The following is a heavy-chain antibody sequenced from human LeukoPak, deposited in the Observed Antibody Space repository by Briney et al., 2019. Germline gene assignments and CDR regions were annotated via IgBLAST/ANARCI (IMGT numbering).Heavy chain of an antibody. CDR3: ARVWSAVPTGMDV. V-gene: IGHV1-2*02. Sequence: GASVKVSCKASGYTFTGYYMHWVRQAPGQGLEWMGWINPNSGGTNYAQKFQGRVTTTRDTSISTAYMELSRLRSDDTAVYYCARVWSAVPTGMDVWGKGTTVTVSS. CDR1: GYTFTGYY. J-gene: IGHJ6*03. D-gene: IGHD6-19*01. CDR2: INPNSGGT.